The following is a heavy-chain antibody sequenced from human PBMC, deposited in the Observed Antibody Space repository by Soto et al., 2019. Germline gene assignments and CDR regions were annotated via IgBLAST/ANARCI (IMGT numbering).Heavy chain of an antibody. J-gene: IGHJ5*02. CDR3: ARDGFDP. V-gene: IGHV3-21*01. CDR2: ISSSGTYI. CDR1: GFTFSSST. Sequence: EVQLVESGGGLVKPGGSLRLSCAASGFTFSSSTMNWVRQAPGKGLEWVSSISSSGTYIYYADSVKGRFTTSRDNAKNSLFLQMNSRRAEDTAVYSCARDGFDPWGQGTLVTVAS.